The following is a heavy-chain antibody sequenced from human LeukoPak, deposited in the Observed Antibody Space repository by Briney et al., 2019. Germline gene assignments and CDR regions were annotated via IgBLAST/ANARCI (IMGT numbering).Heavy chain of an antibody. CDR3: AIDPNWGTHS. D-gene: IGHD7-27*01. V-gene: IGHV3-23*01. CDR1: GFTFSTYT. J-gene: IGHJ4*02. Sequence: PGGSLRLSCAASGFTFSTYTMYWVRHPPGKGLEWVSFIGSSGGGIHYADSVKGRFTISRDNSKNALYLQMNSLRVEDTAVYYCAIDPNWGTHSWGQGVLVTVSS. CDR2: IGSSGGGI.